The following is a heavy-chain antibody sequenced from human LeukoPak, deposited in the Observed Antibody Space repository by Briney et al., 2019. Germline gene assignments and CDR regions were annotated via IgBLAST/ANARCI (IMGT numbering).Heavy chain of an antibody. CDR2: IYYSGTT. Sequence: SETLSLTCTVSGGSISTVYWSWIRRRPGKGLEWIGYIYYSGTTNYNPSLKSRVTISVDMSKSQFSLTLRSVTAAESAIYYSARHGPLYESWSAQFYFDYWGQGTLVAVSS. CDR3: ARHGPLYESWSAQFYFDY. D-gene: IGHD3-3*01. CDR1: GGSISTVY. J-gene: IGHJ4*02. V-gene: IGHV4-59*08.